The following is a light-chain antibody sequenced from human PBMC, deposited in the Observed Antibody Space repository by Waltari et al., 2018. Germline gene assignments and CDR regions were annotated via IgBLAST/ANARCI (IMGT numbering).Light chain of an antibody. CDR3: QQYYSLPWT. CDR2: WAA. CDR1: QSVLYSSNNKNH. Sequence: DIVMTQSPDSLAVSLGERATINCKSSQSVLYSSNNKNHLAWYQQKPGQPPKLLVSWAATREAGVPDRFSGSGSGTAFTLTISSLQAEDVAVYYCQQYYSLPWTFGQGTKVEIK. J-gene: IGKJ1*01. V-gene: IGKV4-1*01.